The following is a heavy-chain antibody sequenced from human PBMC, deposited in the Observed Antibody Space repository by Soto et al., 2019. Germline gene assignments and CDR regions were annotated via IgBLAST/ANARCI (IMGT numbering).Heavy chain of an antibody. CDR3: AKDAESSSSCYYYFGMDV. CDR1: GFTFSSYA. CDR2: ISGGGIST. Sequence: EVQLLESGGGLVQPGGSLRLSCAVSGFTFSSYAMNWVRQAPGKGLEWVSSISGGGISTYYTDSVKGRFTISRDNSKNTLYLQMNSLRAEDTAVYYCAKDAESSSSCYYYFGMDVWGQGTTVPVSS. V-gene: IGHV3-23*01. D-gene: IGHD6-6*01. J-gene: IGHJ6*02.